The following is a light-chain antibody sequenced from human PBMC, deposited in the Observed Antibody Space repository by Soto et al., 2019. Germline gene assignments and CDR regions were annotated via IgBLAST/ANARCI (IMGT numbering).Light chain of an antibody. CDR2: DVS. J-gene: IGLJ1*01. CDR3: SSYTSSSTPCV. CDR1: SSDVGGYNY. Sequence: QSALTQPASVSGSPGQSITISCTGTSSDVGGYNYVSWYQERPGKAPKLMIYDVSNRPSGVSNRFSGSKSGNTASLTISGLQAEDEADYYCSSYTSSSTPCVFGTGTKLTVL. V-gene: IGLV2-14*01.